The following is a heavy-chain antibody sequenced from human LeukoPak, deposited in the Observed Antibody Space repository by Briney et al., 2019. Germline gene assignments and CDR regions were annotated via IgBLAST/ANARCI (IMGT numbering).Heavy chain of an antibody. CDR2: ISSSSAYI. CDR3: AKIDYDSSAYRTFDY. J-gene: IGHJ4*02. V-gene: IGHV3-21*01. CDR1: GFSFNSHS. D-gene: IGHD3-22*01. Sequence: GGSLRLSCAASGFSFNSHSMTWVRQAPGKGLGCVSSISSSSAYIYYTDSVKGRFTISRDNAKNSVYLQMNSLSAEDTAVYYCAKIDYDSSAYRTFDYWGQGTLVTVSS.